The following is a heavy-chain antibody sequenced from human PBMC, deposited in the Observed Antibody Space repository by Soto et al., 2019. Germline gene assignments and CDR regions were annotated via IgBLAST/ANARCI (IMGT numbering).Heavy chain of an antibody. D-gene: IGHD3-10*01. CDR2: TYTGGNS. J-gene: IGHJ4*02. V-gene: IGHV3-53*02. Sequence: EVQLVQTGGGLIKPGGSLSLSCAASGLSVSDKYMSWVRQAPGKGLEWVSRTYTGGNSYFADFVKGRFSVSRDISKNTLFLHMNSLAAEDTAVYYCAREGYAYGLDFWGQGSLVTVSS. CDR1: GLSVSDKY. CDR3: AREGYAYGLDF.